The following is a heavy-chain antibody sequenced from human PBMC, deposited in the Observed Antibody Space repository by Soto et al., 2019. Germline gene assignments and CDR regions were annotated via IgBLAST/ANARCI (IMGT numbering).Heavy chain of an antibody. CDR2: IYYSGST. CDR1: GGSISSYY. J-gene: IGHJ2*01. CDR3: ARFNWYFDL. Sequence: SETLSLICTVSGGSISSYYWSWIRQPPGKGLEWIGYIYYSGSTNYNPSLKSRVTISVDTSKNQFSLKLSSVTAADTAVYYCARFNWYFDLWGRGTLVTSPQ. V-gene: IGHV4-59*08.